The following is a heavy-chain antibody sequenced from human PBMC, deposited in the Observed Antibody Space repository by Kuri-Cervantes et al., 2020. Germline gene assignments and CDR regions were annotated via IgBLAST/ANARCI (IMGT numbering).Heavy chain of an antibody. V-gene: IGHV4-34*01. CDR1: GFTFSNAW. J-gene: IGHJ6*02. CDR2: INHSGST. Sequence: ESLKISCAASGFTFSNAWMSWVRQPPGKGLEWIGEINHSGSTNYNPSLKSRVTISVDTSKNQFSLKLSSVTAADTAVYYCARGQGGGYCSSTSCRRYYYGMDVWGQGTTVTVSS. CDR3: ARGQGGGYCSSTSCRRYYYGMDV. D-gene: IGHD2-2*03.